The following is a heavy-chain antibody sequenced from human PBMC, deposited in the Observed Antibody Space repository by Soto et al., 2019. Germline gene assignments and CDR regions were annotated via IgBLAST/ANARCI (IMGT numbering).Heavy chain of an antibody. V-gene: IGHV3-33*01. CDR1: GFTFSSYG. CDR3: ARVGRGYSYGRVHDYYYGMDV. Sequence: GGSLRLSCAASGFTFSSYGMHWVRQAPGKGLEWVAVIWYDGSNKYYADSVKGRFTISRDNSKNTLYLQMNSLRAEDTAVYYCARVGRGYSYGRVHDYYYGMDVWGQGTTVTVSS. CDR2: IWYDGSNK. J-gene: IGHJ6*02. D-gene: IGHD5-18*01.